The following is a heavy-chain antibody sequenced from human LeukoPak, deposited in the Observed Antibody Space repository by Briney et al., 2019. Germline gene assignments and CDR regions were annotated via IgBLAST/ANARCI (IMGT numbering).Heavy chain of an antibody. J-gene: IGHJ5*02. D-gene: IGHD6-13*01. CDR2: VHYSGTT. V-gene: IGHV4-39*07. Sequence: SETLSLTCTVSGGSISRSPYSWAWIRQSPGKGLEWIAIVHYSGTTYYNPSLKSRVTISVDTSKNQFSLKLSSVTAADTAVYYCARGGYSKWFDPWGQGTLVTVSS. CDR3: ARGGYSKWFDP. CDR1: GGSISRSPYS.